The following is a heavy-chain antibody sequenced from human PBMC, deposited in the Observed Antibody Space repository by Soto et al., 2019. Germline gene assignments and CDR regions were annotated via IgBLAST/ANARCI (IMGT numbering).Heavy chain of an antibody. D-gene: IGHD4-17*01. J-gene: IGHJ3*02. V-gene: IGHV3-30*03. CDR2: ISYDGSNK. CDR1: GFTFSSYG. Sequence: GGYLRLSCAASGFTFSSYGMHWVRQAPGKGLEWVAVISYDGSNKYYADSVKGRFTISRDNSKNTLYLQMNSLRAEDTAVYYCATDYGDYYRDAFDIWGQGTMVTVSS. CDR3: ATDYGDYYRDAFDI.